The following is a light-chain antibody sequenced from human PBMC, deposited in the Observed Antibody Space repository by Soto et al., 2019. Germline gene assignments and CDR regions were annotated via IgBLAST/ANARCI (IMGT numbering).Light chain of an antibody. CDR1: QDISNY. CDR3: QQYSAYPFT. CDR2: AAS. Sequence: DIQMTQSPSSLSASVGDRVTITCRASQDISNYVAWFQQKPGRPPKSLIYAASSLQSGGPSKFSGSGSGTDFTLTISSLQPEDFATYFCQQYSAYPFTFGPGTKVDIK. J-gene: IGKJ3*01. V-gene: IGKV1-16*02.